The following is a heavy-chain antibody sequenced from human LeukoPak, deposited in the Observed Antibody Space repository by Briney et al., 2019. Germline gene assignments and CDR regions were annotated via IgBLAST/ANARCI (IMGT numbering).Heavy chain of an antibody. CDR2: INPSGDST. CDR3: ASVLYCGGDCSSGRYYFDY. J-gene: IGHJ4*02. D-gene: IGHD2-21*02. V-gene: IGHV1-46*01. Sequence: ASVKVSFKASGYTFTSYYIHWVRQAPGQGLEWMAMINPSGDSTTYAQTIQGRVTMTRDTSTSTVYMDLSSLRSEDTAVYYCASVLYCGGDCSSGRYYFDYWGQGTLVTVSS. CDR1: GYTFTSYY.